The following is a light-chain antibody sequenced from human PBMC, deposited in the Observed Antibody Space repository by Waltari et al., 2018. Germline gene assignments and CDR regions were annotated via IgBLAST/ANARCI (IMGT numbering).Light chain of an antibody. CDR2: SAS. V-gene: IGKV1-12*01. CDR1: QSISTW. J-gene: IGKJ3*01. Sequence: DIQMTQSPSSVSASVGDRVTIACRASQSISTWLAWYQQKPGKAPKLLIYSASSWQSGAPSRFSGSGSGTDFTLTISSLQPEDSAIYFCQQAGSLPGFGPGTKLDIK. CDR3: QQAGSLPG.